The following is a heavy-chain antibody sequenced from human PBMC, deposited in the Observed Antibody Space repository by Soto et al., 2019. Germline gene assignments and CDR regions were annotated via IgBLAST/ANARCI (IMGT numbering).Heavy chain of an antibody. Sequence: SHTLTLTYAVSRGPISSYYRSWIRQRPGKGLEWIAYINYSGSTSYNPSLKSRVSISLDTSKNQFPLKLSSVTAADTAVYYCARTYDGSGPNSGGYGFDIWGQGTMVTVSS. D-gene: IGHD3-22*01. CDR2: INYSGST. V-gene: IGHV4-59*01. CDR1: RGPISSYY. CDR3: ARTYDGSGPNSGGYGFDI. J-gene: IGHJ3*02.